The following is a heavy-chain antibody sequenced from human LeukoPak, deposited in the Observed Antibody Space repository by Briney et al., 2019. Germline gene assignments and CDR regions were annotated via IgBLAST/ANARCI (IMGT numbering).Heavy chain of an antibody. J-gene: IGHJ4*02. CDR1: GFTFSSYW. Sequence: PGGSLRLSCAASGFTFSSYWMHWVRQAPGKGLVWVSRINSDGSNKSYADSVKGRFTISRDNAKNTLYLQMDSPRAEDTAVYYCARDAGTEFDYWGQGTLVTVSS. CDR3: ARDAGTEFDY. CDR2: INSDGSNK. D-gene: IGHD6-13*01. V-gene: IGHV3-74*01.